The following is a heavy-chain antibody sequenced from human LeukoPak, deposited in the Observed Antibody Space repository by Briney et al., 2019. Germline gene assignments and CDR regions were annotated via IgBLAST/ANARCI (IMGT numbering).Heavy chain of an antibody. J-gene: IGHJ3*02. CDR1: GYTFTGYY. D-gene: IGHD3-22*01. V-gene: IGHV1-46*01. CDR2: INPSGGST. CDR3: ARGGYYDSSGQIASYTFDI. Sequence: VASVKVSCKASGYTFTGYYMHWVRQAPGQGLEWMGWINPSGGSTSYAQKFQGRVTMTRDTSTSTVYMELSSLRSEDTAVYYCARGGYYDSSGQIASYTFDIWGQGTMVTVSS.